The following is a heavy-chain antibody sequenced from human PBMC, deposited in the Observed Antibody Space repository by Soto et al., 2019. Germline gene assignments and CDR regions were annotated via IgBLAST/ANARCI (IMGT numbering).Heavy chain of an antibody. J-gene: IGHJ6*02. CDR3: ASGKGGVGYISLDV. CDR2: INPNSGGT. D-gene: IGHD6-25*01. Sequence: GASVKVSCKASGYTFTGYYMHWVRQSPGQGLEWMGWINPNSGGTNYAQKFQGWVTMTRDTSISTAYMELSRLRSDDTAVYYCASGKGGVGYISLDVWGQGTTVTVSS. V-gene: IGHV1-2*04. CDR1: GYTFTGYY.